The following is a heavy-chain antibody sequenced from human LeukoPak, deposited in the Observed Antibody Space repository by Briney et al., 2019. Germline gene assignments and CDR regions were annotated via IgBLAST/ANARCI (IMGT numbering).Heavy chain of an antibody. CDR1: GFTFSSYD. D-gene: IGHD3-10*01. CDR2: IGTAGDT. Sequence: GGSLRLSCAASGFTFSSYDMHWVRQATGKGLEWVSAIGTAGDTYYPGSVKGRFTISRENAENSLYLQMNSLRAGDTAVYYCARGWSHYYGSVSYYKLTQNWFDPWGQGTLVTVSS. V-gene: IGHV3-13*01. J-gene: IGHJ5*02. CDR3: ARGWSHYYGSVSYYKLTQNWFDP.